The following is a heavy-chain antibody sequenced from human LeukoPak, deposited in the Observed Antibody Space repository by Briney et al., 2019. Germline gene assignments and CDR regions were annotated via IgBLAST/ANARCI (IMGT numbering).Heavy chain of an antibody. J-gene: IGHJ3*02. D-gene: IGHD4-17*01. Sequence: PGGSLRLSCAASGFTFSSYSMNWVRQAPGKGLEWVSSISSSSSYIYYADSVKGRFTISRDNGKNSLYLQMNSLRAEDTAVYYCARASVDDYGDYENAFDIWGQGTMVTVSS. CDR3: ARASVDDYGDYENAFDI. CDR1: GFTFSSYS. CDR2: ISSSSSYI. V-gene: IGHV3-21*01.